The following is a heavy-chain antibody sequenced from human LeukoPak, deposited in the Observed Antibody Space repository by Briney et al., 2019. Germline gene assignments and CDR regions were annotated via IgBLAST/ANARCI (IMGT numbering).Heavy chain of an antibody. J-gene: IGHJ6*02. CDR3: ARGAAVVPAAMRSVYYYYGMDV. CDR1: GYTFTSYA. CDR2: INAGNGNT. Sequence: GAPVKVSCKASGYTFTSYAMHWVRQAPGQRLGWMGWINAGNGNTKYSQKLQGRVTITRDTSASTAYMELSSLRSEDTAVYYCARGAAVVPAAMRSVYYYYGMDVWGQGTTVTVSS. V-gene: IGHV1-3*01. D-gene: IGHD2-2*01.